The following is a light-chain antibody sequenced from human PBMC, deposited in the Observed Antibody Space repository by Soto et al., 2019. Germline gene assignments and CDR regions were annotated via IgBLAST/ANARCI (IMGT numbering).Light chain of an antibody. V-gene: IGKV1-33*01. CDR1: LDIDNY. J-gene: IGKJ2*01. CDR2: DAS. Sequence: DIQMTQSPSSLSASVGDRVTITCQASLDIDNYLNWYQQKPGEAPKLVIYDASILETGVPSRFSGSGSGTDFTFTISSLQPEDVATYYCQHYHNLPMYTFGQGIRLEIK. CDR3: QHYHNLPMYT.